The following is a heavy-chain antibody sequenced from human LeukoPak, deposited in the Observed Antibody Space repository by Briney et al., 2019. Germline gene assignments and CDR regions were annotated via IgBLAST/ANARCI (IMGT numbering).Heavy chain of an antibody. D-gene: IGHD2-15*01. CDR1: GFTFSSYA. CDR3: AKDLVVVVAATLYGYYYYGMDV. Sequence: PGGSLRLSCAASGFTFSSYAMHWVRQAPGKGLEWVAVISYDGSNKYYADSVKGRFTISRDNSKNTLYLQMNSLRAEDTAVYYCAKDLVVVVAATLYGYYYYGMDVWGQGTTVTVSS. V-gene: IGHV3-30-3*01. CDR2: ISYDGSNK. J-gene: IGHJ6*02.